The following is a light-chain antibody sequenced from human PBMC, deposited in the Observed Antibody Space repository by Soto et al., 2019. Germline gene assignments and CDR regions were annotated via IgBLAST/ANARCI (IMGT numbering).Light chain of an antibody. Sequence: DTVMTQSPLSLPVTPGEPASISCRSSQRLLHSNGYNYLDWYLQKPVQSPQLLIYLGSTRASGVPDRFSGSGSGTDFTLKISRVEAEDAGVYYCMHSLQDPPFTLRQGTKVDIK. CDR1: QRLLHSNGYNY. CDR3: MHSLQDPPFT. V-gene: IGKV2-28*01. J-gene: IGKJ2*01. CDR2: LGS.